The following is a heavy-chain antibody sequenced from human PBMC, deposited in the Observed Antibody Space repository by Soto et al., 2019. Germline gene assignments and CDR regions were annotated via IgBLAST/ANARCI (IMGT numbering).Heavy chain of an antibody. Sequence: GGSLRLSCAASGFTFSSYVMNWIRQAPGKGLEWVSAISGTGGSTYYADSVKGRFTISRDNSKSTLFLQMNSLRAEDTAVYYCAKDYGDFCFDYWGQGTLVTVSS. J-gene: IGHJ4*02. CDR1: GFTFSSYV. V-gene: IGHV3-23*01. CDR2: ISGTGGST. D-gene: IGHD4-17*01. CDR3: AKDYGDFCFDY.